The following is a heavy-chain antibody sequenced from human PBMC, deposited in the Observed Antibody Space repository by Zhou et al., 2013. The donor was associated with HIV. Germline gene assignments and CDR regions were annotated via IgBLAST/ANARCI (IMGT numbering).Heavy chain of an antibody. D-gene: IGHD3-22*01. J-gene: IGHJ4*02. Sequence: QVQLQQWGAGMLKPSETLSLTCAVYGGSFSGYYWSWIRQPPGKGLEWIGEINHSGRTNYNPSLKSRVTISVDTSKNQCSLKLNSVTAADTAVYYCARPRSSGYYPYWGQGTLVIVSS. CDR1: GGSFSGYY. CDR2: INHSGRT. V-gene: IGHV4-34*02. CDR3: ARPRSSGYYPY.